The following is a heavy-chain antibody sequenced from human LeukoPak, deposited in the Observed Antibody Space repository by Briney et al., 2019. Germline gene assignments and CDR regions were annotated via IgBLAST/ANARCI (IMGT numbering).Heavy chain of an antibody. Sequence: SETLSLTCTVTGGSISSGPYYWGWIRQPPGKGLEWIGNIYYGENTYYNPSLKSRVTISIDKSKNQFSLKLSSVTAADAAVYYCARSDTAMGYFDYWGQGTLVTVSS. CDR1: GGSISSGPYY. V-gene: IGHV4-39*07. J-gene: IGHJ4*02. CDR3: ARSDTAMGYFDY. D-gene: IGHD5-18*01. CDR2: IYYGENT.